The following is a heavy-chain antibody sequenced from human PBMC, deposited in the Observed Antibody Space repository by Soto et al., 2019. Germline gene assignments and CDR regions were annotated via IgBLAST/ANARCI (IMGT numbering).Heavy chain of an antibody. V-gene: IGHV4-59*01. CDR3: ARDRGTYNNYAIDAFDV. Sequence: SETLSLTCTVSGGSITSSYWSWIRQAPGKGLEWLGYVYYTGSTNYNPSFQSRATISVDASKTQFSLRLTSVTAADTAVYYCARDRGTYNNYAIDAFDVWGQGTMVTVSS. CDR2: VYYTGST. CDR1: GGSITSSY. D-gene: IGHD4-4*01. J-gene: IGHJ3*01.